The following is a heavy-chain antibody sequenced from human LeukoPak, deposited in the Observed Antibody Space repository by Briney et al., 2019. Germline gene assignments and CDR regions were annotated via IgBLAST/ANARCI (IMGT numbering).Heavy chain of an antibody. CDR1: GGSISSYY. D-gene: IGHD3-22*01. J-gene: IGHJ3*02. CDR2: IYTSGST. CDR3: ARDNVVVITLDAFGI. V-gene: IGHV4-4*07. Sequence: SETLSLTCTVSGGSISSYYWSWIRQPAGKGLEWIGRIYTSGSTNYNPSLNSRVTMSVDTSKNQFSLKPSSVTAADTAVYYCARDNVVVITLDAFGIWGQGTMVTVSS.